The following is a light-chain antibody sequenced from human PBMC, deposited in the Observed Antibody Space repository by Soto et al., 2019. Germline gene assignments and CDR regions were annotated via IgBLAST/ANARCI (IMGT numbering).Light chain of an antibody. CDR3: FSYTTSSTLV. CDR1: SSDVGGYNY. Sequence: QSALTQPAAVSGSPGQSITISCTGTSSDVGGYNYVSWYQQHPAKAPKLMIYEVSNRPSGVSHRFSGSKSGNTASLTISGLQAEDEADYYCFSYTTSSTLVFGGGTKLTVL. V-gene: IGLV2-14*01. J-gene: IGLJ3*02. CDR2: EVS.